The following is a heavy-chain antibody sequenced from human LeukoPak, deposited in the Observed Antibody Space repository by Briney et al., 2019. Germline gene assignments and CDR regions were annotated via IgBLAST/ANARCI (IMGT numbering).Heavy chain of an antibody. CDR2: ISGSGGST. D-gene: IGHD6-19*01. CDR1: GFTFSSYG. Sequence: GGSLRLSCAASGFTFSSYGMSWVRQAPGKGLEWVSAISGSGGSTYYADSVKGRFTISRDNSKNTLYLQMNSLRAEDTAVYYCAKDLIRLGIAVAEDDYWGQGTLVTVSS. V-gene: IGHV3-23*01. J-gene: IGHJ4*02. CDR3: AKDLIRLGIAVAEDDY.